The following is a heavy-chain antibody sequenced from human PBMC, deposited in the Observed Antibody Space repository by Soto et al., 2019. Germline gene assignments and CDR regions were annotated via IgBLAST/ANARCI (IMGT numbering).Heavy chain of an antibody. CDR2: ISGGGGNS. Sequence: EVQLLDSGGSLVQPGGSLRLSCAASGFTFSSYAMTWVRLAPGKGLEWVSAISGGGGNSYYAESVKGRFTISRDNSKNTLYLQMNSLRVDDTAVYYCAKNGATGMPYYDHWGQGTLVIVSS. J-gene: IGHJ4*02. D-gene: IGHD1-26*01. CDR3: AKNGATGMPYYDH. CDR1: GFTFSSYA. V-gene: IGHV3-23*01.